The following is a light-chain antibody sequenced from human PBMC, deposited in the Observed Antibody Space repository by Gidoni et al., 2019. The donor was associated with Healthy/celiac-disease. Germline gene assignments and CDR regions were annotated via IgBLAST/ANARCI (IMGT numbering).Light chain of an antibody. CDR3: QSSYSTPA. CDR1: ESISSY. Sequence: DIPMTQSPSSLSASVGDRVTITCRASESISSYLNWYQQKPGTAPKLLIYAASSLQSGVPSRFSGSGSGTDFTITISRLQHEDFATYYCQSSYSTPAFGQGTKVEIK. J-gene: IGKJ1*01. CDR2: AAS. V-gene: IGKV1-39*01.